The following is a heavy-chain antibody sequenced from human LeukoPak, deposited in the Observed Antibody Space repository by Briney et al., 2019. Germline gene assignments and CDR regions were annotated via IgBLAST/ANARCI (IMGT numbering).Heavy chain of an antibody. J-gene: IGHJ4*02. CDR3: AKGSYYDSSGSFYFDY. D-gene: IGHD3-22*01. CDR1: GFTFSSYA. CDR2: ISGSGDNT. V-gene: IGHV3-23*01. Sequence: GGSLRLSCAASGFTFSSYAMSRVRQAPGKGREWVSGISGSGDNTYYADSVKGRFTISRDNSKNTLYVQVNSLGTEDTAAYYCAKGSYYDSSGSFYFDYWGQGTLVTVSS.